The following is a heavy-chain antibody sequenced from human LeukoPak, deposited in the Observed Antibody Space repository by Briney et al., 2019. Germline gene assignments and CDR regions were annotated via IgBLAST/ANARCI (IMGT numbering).Heavy chain of an antibody. Sequence: GGSLRLSCAASGFTFSSYWMSWVRQAPGKGLEWVANIKQDGSEKYYVDSVKGRFTISRDNAKNSLYLQMNSLRAEDTAVYYCARGSSTSFLYYYYMDVWGKGTTVTVSS. V-gene: IGHV3-7*01. CDR3: ARGSSTSFLYYYYMDV. D-gene: IGHD2-2*01. CDR2: IKQDGSEK. J-gene: IGHJ6*03. CDR1: GFTFSSYW.